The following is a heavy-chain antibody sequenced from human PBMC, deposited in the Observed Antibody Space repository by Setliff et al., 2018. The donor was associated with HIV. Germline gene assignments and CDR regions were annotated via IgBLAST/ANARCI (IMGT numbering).Heavy chain of an antibody. Sequence: ASVKVSCKVYGYTLSELSIHWVRQAPGKGLEWMGYFDPQDGETVYAQKFQGRVTLTEDTSTGTAYMELSGLRSEDTAVYYCASHPLGYWGQGTLVTVSS. CDR1: GYTLSELS. J-gene: IGHJ4*02. CDR3: ASHPLGY. CDR2: FDPQDGET. V-gene: IGHV1-24*01.